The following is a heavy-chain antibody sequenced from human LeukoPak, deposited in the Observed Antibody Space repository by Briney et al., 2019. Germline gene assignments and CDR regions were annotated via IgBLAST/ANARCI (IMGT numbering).Heavy chain of an antibody. CDR3: ARRDISSGWSFDY. D-gene: IGHD6-19*01. Sequence: KPSETLSLTCTVSGGSISNYHCSWIRQPAGKGLEWIGQIHTSGSTNYNPPLKSRVTMSIDTPENQLSLTIRSVTAADTAVYYCARRDISSGWSFDYWGQGTLVTVSS. CDR1: GGSISNYH. J-gene: IGHJ4*02. V-gene: IGHV4-4*07. CDR2: IHTSGST.